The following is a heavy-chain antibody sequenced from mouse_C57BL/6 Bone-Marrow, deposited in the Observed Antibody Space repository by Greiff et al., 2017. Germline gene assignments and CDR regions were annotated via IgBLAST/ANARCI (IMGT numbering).Heavy chain of an antibody. Sequence: EVKLMESGGGLVKPGGSLKLSCAASGFTFSSYAMSWVRQTPEKRLEWVATISDGGSYTYYPDNVKGRFTISRDNAKNHLYLQMSHLKSEDTAMYYCARGITTVPWFAYWGQGTLVTVAA. CDR2: ISDGGSYT. V-gene: IGHV5-4*03. CDR1: GFTFSSYA. CDR3: ARGITTVPWFAY. J-gene: IGHJ3*01. D-gene: IGHD1-1*01.